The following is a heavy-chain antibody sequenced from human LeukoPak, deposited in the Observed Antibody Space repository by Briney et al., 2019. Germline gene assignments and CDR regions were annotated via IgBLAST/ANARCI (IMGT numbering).Heavy chain of an antibody. CDR3: ARQKSMAEAAFDI. J-gene: IGHJ3*02. V-gene: IGHV4-59*08. D-gene: IGHD6-19*01. Sequence: PSETLSLTCTVSGGSISSYYWSWIRQPPGKGREWNGYIYYRGSTNYNPSLKSRVTISVDTPKNQFSLKLSSVTAADPAVYYCARQKSMAEAAFDIWGQGTMVTVSS. CDR2: IYYRGST. CDR1: GGSISSYY.